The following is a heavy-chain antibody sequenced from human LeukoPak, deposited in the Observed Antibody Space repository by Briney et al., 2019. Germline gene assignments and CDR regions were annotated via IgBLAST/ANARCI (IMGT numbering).Heavy chain of an antibody. CDR2: IYPGDSDT. J-gene: IGHJ6*03. Sequence: GESLKISCKGSGYRFTSYWIGWVRPMPGKGLEWMGIIYPGDSDTRYSPSFQGQVTISADKSISTAYLQWSSLKASDTAMYYCARLNRYCSGGSCYSHYYYMDVWGKGTTVTVSS. V-gene: IGHV5-51*01. D-gene: IGHD2-15*01. CDR3: ARLNRYCSGGSCYSHYYYMDV. CDR1: GYRFTSYW.